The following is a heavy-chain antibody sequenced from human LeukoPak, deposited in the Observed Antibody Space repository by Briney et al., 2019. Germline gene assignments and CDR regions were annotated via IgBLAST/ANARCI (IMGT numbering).Heavy chain of an antibody. V-gene: IGHV4-59*12. CDR3: ARSLEAGYSSSWYWGY. J-gene: IGHJ4*02. D-gene: IGHD6-13*01. Sequence: SETLSLTCTVSGGSISSYYWSWIRQPPGKGLEWIGDIHFSGSTNYNPSLKSRVTISADTSKNQFSLKLSSVTAADTAVYYCARSLEAGYSSSWYWGYWGQGTLVTVSS. CDR1: GGSISSYY. CDR2: IHFSGST.